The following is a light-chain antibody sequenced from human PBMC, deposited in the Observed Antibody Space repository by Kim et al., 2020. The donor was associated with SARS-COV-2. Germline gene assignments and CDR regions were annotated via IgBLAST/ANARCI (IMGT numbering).Light chain of an antibody. CDR1: QSVGSRY. CDR2: GAS. V-gene: IGKV3-20*01. Sequence: SPGERATLSCRASQSVGSRYLAWFQQKPGQAPRLLIYGASSRATGIPDRFSGSGSGTDFTLTISRREPEDFAVFYCQHFDTSSLTFGGGTKVDIK. J-gene: IGKJ4*01. CDR3: QHFDTSSLT.